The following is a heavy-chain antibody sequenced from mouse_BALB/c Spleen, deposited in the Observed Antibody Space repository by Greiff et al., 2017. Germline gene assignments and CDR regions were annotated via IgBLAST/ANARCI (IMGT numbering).Heavy chain of an antibody. CDR1: GYSFTSYW. CDR3: ARYMFSTCYAMDY. Sequence: QVQLKQSGPQLVRPGASVKISCKASGYSFTSYWMHWVKQRPGQGLEWIGMIDPSDSETRLNQKFKDKATLTVDKSSSTAYMQLSSPTSEDSAVYYCARYMFSTCYAMDYWGQGTSVTVSA. D-gene: IGHD1-3*01. CDR2: IDPSDSET. J-gene: IGHJ4*01. V-gene: IGHV1S126*01.